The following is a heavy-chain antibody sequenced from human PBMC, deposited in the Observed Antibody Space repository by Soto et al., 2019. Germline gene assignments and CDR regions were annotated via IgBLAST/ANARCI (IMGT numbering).Heavy chain of an antibody. D-gene: IGHD3-16*02. Sequence: ASVKVSCKASGYTFTGYYMHWVRQAPGQGLEWMGWINPNSGGTNYAQKFQGWVTMTRDTSISTAYMELSRLRSDDTAVYYCARELPNMITFGGVIVIHRFFDYWGQGTLVTVSS. J-gene: IGHJ4*02. V-gene: IGHV1-2*04. CDR2: INPNSGGT. CDR3: ARELPNMITFGGVIVIHRFFDY. CDR1: GYTFTGYY.